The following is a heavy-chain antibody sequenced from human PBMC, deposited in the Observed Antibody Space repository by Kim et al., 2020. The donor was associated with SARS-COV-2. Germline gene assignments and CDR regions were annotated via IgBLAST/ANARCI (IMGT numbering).Heavy chain of an antibody. J-gene: IGHJ4*02. D-gene: IGHD3-22*01. CDR3: AREENFLYYYDSSGYYEDY. CDR2: INTNTGNP. V-gene: IGHV7-4-1*02. CDR1: GYTFTSYA. Sequence: ASVKVSCKASGYTFTSYAMNWVRQAPGQGLEWMGWINTNTGNPTYAQGFTGRFVFSLDTSVSTAYLQISSLKAEDTAVYYCAREENFLYYYDSSGYYEDYWGQGTLVTVSS.